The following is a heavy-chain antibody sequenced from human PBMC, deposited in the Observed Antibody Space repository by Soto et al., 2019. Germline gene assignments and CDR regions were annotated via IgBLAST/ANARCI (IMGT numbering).Heavy chain of an antibody. Sequence: SVKVSCKASGGTFSSYAISWVRQAPGQGLEWMGGIIPIFGTANYAQKFQGRVTITADESTSTAYMELSSLRSEDTAVYYCARDPFKAMTLRDVYYYYGMDVWGQGTTVTVSS. D-gene: IGHD5-18*01. V-gene: IGHV1-69*13. CDR3: ARDPFKAMTLRDVYYYYGMDV. J-gene: IGHJ6*02. CDR2: IIPIFGTA. CDR1: GGTFSSYA.